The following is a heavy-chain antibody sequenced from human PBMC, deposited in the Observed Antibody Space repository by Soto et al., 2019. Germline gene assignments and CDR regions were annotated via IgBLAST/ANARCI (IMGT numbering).Heavy chain of an antibody. J-gene: IGHJ6*02. D-gene: IGHD2-2*01. Sequence: QVQLVQSGAEVKKPGASVKVSCKASGYTFTGYYMHWVRQAPGQGLEWMGWINPNSGGTNYAQKFQGWVTMTRDTSISTAYMELSRLRSGDTAVYYCVRGGVVVPAALVSGYYYYGMDVWGQGTTVTVSS. CDR2: INPNSGGT. CDR1: GYTFTGYY. CDR3: VRGGVVVPAALVSGYYYYGMDV. V-gene: IGHV1-2*04.